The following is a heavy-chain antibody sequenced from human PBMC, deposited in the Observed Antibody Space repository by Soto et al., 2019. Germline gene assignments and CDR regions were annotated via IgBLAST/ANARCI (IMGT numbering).Heavy chain of an antibody. CDR1: GFTFSSYA. CDR2: ISGSGDST. V-gene: IGHV3-23*01. Sequence: EVQLLESGGGLVQPGGSLRLSCAASGFTFSSYAMSWVRQAPGQGLEWVSVISGSGDSTYYADSVRGRFTISRDNSKNTLYLQMNSLRAEDTAVYYCAKDRDGAAAGPTKCYGMDVWGQGTTVTVSS. CDR3: AKDRDGAAAGPTKCYGMDV. J-gene: IGHJ6*02. D-gene: IGHD6-13*01.